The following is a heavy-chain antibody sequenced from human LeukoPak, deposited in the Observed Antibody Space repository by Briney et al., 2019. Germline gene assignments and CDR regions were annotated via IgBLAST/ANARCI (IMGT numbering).Heavy chain of an antibody. CDR2: INHSGST. CDR3: ARGKPDMAVVVVPAAMAPVFDY. V-gene: IGHV4-34*01. CDR1: GVSFSGYY. J-gene: IGHJ4*02. Sequence: PSETLSLTCAVYGVSFSGYYWSWLRQPPGKGLEWIGEINHSGSTNYNPSLKSRVTISVDTSKNQFSLKLSSVTAADTAVYYCARGKPDMAVVVVPAAMAPVFDYWGQGTLVTVSS. D-gene: IGHD2-2*01.